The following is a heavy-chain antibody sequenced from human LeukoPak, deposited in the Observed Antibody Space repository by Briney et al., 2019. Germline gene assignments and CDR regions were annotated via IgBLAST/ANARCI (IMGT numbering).Heavy chain of an antibody. V-gene: IGHV3-53*01. CDR2: IYSGGTT. Sequence: PGGSLRLSCAASGFTVTSNYMSWVRQAPGKGLEWVSVIYSGGTTYYADSVKGRFTISRDNSKNTLYLQMNSLRAEDTAVYHCARSGGRGYYPHYFDYWGRGTLVTVSS. D-gene: IGHD3-22*01. J-gene: IGHJ4*02. CDR1: GFTVTSNY. CDR3: ARSGGRGYYPHYFDY.